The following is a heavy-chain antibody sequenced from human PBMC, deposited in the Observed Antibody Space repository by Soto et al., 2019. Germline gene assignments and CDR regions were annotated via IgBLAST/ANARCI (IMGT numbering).Heavy chain of an antibody. D-gene: IGHD6-25*01. J-gene: IGHJ4*02. CDR1: GYSFTSYW. CDR2: IYPGDSDT. Sequence: PGESLKISCKGSGYSFTSYWIGWVRQMPGKGLECMGFIYPGDSDTTYSPSFQGHVTISADKYSSTAYLQWSSLKASDTAMYYCARVDSSGCSEYWGQGTLVTVS. CDR3: ARVDSSGCSEY. V-gene: IGHV5-51*01.